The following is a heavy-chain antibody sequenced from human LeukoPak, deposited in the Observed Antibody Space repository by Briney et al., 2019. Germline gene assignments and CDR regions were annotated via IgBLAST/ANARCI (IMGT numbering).Heavy chain of an antibody. J-gene: IGHJ4*02. Sequence: ETLSLTCAVYGGSFSGYYWSWIRQPPGKGLEWVANIKQDGSEKYYVDSVKGRFTISRDNAKNSLYLQMNSLRAEDTAVYYCARAGGWHFDYWDQGTLVTVSS. CDR2: IKQDGSEK. CDR3: ARAGGWHFDY. V-gene: IGHV3-7*03. D-gene: IGHD6-19*01. CDR1: GGSFSGYY.